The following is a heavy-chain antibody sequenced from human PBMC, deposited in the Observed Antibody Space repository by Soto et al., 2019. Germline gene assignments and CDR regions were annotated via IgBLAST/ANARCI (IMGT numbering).Heavy chain of an antibody. V-gene: IGHV2-5*02. CDR3: AHRNYGPFDY. CDR2: IYWDDDK. D-gene: IGHD4-17*01. Sequence: QITLKESGPTVVKPTQTLTLTCTCSGFSLSASAMGVGWIRQPPGKALEWLGIIYWDDDKRYSPSLKSRLTITKDTSKKQVVLTMTNMDPADTATYYCAHRNYGPFDYWGQGTLVTVSS. J-gene: IGHJ4*02. CDR1: GFSLSASAMG.